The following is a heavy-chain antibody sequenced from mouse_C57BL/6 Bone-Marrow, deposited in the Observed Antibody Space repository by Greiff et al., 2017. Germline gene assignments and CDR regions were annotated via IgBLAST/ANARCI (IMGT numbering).Heavy chain of an antibody. CDR3: ARSPTMITTWFAY. CDR1: GYTFTDYY. V-gene: IGHV1-19*01. J-gene: IGHJ3*01. D-gene: IGHD2-4*01. CDR2: INPYNGVT. Sequence: VQLKQSGPVLVKPGASVTMSCKASGYTFTDYYMNWVKQSHGKSLEWIGVINPYNGVTSYNQKFKGKATLTVDKSSSTAYMELNSLTSEDSAVYYCARSPTMITTWFAYWGQGTLVTVSA.